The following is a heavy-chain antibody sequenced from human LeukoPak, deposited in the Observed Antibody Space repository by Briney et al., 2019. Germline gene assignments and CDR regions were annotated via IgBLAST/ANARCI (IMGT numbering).Heavy chain of an antibody. Sequence: PSETLSLTCTVSGGAISSYFWSWIRQPPGKGLEWIGYIYYSGSTNYNPSLKSRVTMSVDTSKNQFSLKLSSVTAADTAVYYCARIDRAVAGTIDYWGQGTLVTVSS. D-gene: IGHD6-19*01. CDR3: ARIDRAVAGTIDY. V-gene: IGHV4-59*08. CDR2: IYYSGST. CDR1: GGAISSYF. J-gene: IGHJ4*02.